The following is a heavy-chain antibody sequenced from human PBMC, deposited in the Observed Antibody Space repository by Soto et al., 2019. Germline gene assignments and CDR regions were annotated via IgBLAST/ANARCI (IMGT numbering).Heavy chain of an antibody. Sequence: QLAWCPELSCVSCGVTVKIHIMNWFCQAPGKGLEWVSYTSVGSKSIYYAASVKGRFTISRDNAKNSLYLEMNSLRDEVTAVYSCVRDSRRGYGMDVWGPGTTVTVPS. CDR1: GVTVKIHI. CDR3: VRDSRRGYGMDV. J-gene: IGHJ6*02. V-gene: IGHV3-48*02. CDR2: TSVGSKSI.